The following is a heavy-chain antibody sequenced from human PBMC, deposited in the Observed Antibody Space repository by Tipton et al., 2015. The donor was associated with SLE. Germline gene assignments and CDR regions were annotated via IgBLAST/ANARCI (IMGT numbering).Heavy chain of an antibody. Sequence: TLSLTCTVSGYSISSGYYLGWIRQPPGKGLEWIGSIYQRGSSYCNPSLRSRVTISVDTSKNQFSLNLSSVTAADTAVYYCANDSGGSRGYDNCFDPWGQGILVTVSS. D-gene: IGHD5-12*01. CDR3: ANDSGGSRGYDNCFDP. CDR2: IYQRGSS. V-gene: IGHV4-38-2*02. J-gene: IGHJ5*02. CDR1: GYSISSGYY.